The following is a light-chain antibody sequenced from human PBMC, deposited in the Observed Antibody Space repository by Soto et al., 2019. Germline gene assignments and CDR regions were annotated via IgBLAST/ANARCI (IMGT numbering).Light chain of an antibody. V-gene: IGKV2-28*01. CDR2: LGS. J-gene: IGKJ3*01. Sequence: DIVMTQSPLSLPITPGEPASISCRSSQSLLHSNGHNYLDWYLQKPGQSPQLLIYLGSNRDSGVPDRFSGSGSGTDFTLKINRVEAEDVGVYYCMQALQTPFTFGPGTKLDIK. CDR3: MQALQTPFT. CDR1: QSLLHSNGHNY.